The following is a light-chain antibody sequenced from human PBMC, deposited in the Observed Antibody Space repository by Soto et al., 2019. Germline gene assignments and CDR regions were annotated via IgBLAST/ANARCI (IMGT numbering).Light chain of an antibody. CDR1: NSSIGNNC. Sequence: QSVLTQPPSVSATPGQTVTISCSGSNSSIGNNCVSWYQQLPGTAPKLLIYDNNKRPSEIPDRFSGSKSGTSATLGITGLQTGDEADYYCGTWDSSLSAWVFGTGTKLTVL. V-gene: IGLV1-51*01. J-gene: IGLJ1*01. CDR2: DNN. CDR3: GTWDSSLSAWV.